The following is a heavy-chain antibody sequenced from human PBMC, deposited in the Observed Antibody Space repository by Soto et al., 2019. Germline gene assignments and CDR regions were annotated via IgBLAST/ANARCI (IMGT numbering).Heavy chain of an antibody. J-gene: IGHJ6*03. V-gene: IGHV3-48*01. CDR3: ARALPSANSGYDFYYYYYMDV. CDR2: ISSSSSSI. D-gene: IGHD5-12*01. Sequence: GGSLRLSCAAPGFTFSSYSMNWVRQAPGKGLEWVSYISSSSSSIYYADSVKGRFTISRDNAKNSLYLQMNSLRAEDTAVYYCARALPSANSGYDFYYYYYMDVWGKGTTVTVPS. CDR1: GFTFSSYS.